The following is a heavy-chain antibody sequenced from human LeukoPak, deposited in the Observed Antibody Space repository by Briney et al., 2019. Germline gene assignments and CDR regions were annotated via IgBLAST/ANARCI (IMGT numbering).Heavy chain of an antibody. D-gene: IGHD3-3*01. CDR1: GFTFSRYW. CDR2: IRQDGNEK. CDR3: ATSKLEWLFNFYY. Sequence: PGGSLRLSCAASGFTFSRYWMSWVRQAPGKGLEWVANIRQDGNEKYYVDSVKGRFIISRDNAKNSLYLQINSLRAEDTAVYFCATSKLEWLFNFYYWGQGTLVTVSS. J-gene: IGHJ4*02. V-gene: IGHV3-7*03.